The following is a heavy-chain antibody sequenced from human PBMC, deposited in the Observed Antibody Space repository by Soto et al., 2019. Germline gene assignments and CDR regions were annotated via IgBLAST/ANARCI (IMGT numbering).Heavy chain of an antibody. J-gene: IGHJ1*01. CDR3: SRDRCSSTSCYPEH. D-gene: IGHD2-2*01. V-gene: IGHV1-46*03. CDR2: INPTGGRA. Sequence: ASVKVSCKTSGYHFSRYYVHWVRQAPGKGLEWMGVINPTGGRATYAQNFQGRVTMTSDTATATVYLEVTGLKSEDTAVYSCSRDRCSSTSCYPEHWGRG. CDR1: GYHFSRYY.